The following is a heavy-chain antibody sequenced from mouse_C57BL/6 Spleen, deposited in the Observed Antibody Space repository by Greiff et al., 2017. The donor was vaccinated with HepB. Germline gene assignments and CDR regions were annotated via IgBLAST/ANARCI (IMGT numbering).Heavy chain of an antibody. CDR3: ARGNWGVRYFDV. V-gene: IGHV1-69*01. Sequence: QVQLQQPGAELVMPGASVKLSCKASGYTFTSYWMHWVKQKPGQGLEWIGEIDPSDSYTNYNQKFKGKSTLTVDKSYSTAYMQLNSLTSEDSAVYYYARGNWGVRYFDVWGTGTTVTVSS. CDR1: GYTFTSYW. D-gene: IGHD4-1*01. J-gene: IGHJ1*03. CDR2: IDPSDSYT.